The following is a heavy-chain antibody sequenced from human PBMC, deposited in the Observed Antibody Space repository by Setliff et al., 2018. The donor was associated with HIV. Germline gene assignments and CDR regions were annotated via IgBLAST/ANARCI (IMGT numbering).Heavy chain of an antibody. Sequence: ASVKVSCKASGYTFTSYDINWVRQATGQGLEWMGWMNPNSGNTGYAQKFQGRLTMTRNTSISTAYMEVSGLRSEDTAVNYCARGWIEQQLEWNYWGQGTLVTVSS. J-gene: IGHJ4*02. V-gene: IGHV1-8*02. CDR1: GYTFTSYD. CDR2: MNPNSGNT. CDR3: ARGWIEQQLEWNY. D-gene: IGHD6-13*01.